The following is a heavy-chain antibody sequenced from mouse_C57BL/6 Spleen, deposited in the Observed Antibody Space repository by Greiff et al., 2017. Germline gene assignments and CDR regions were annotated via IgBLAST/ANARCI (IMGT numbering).Heavy chain of an antibody. CDR2: IDPEDGET. V-gene: IGHV14-2*01. J-gene: IGHJ1*03. CDR1: GFNIKDYD. CDR3: AKRTYFDV. Sequence: VQLQQSGAELVKPGASVKLSCTASGFNIKDYDMHWVKQRTEQGLEWIGRIDPEDGETKYAPKFQSKATITADTTSNTAYLQLSSLTSEDTAVYYCAKRTYFDVWGTGTTVTVSS.